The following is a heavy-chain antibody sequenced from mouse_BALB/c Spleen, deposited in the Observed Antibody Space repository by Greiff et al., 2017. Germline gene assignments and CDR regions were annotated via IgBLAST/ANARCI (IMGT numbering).Heavy chain of an antibody. CDR2: INPSNGRT. Sequence: VQLQQPGAELVKPGASVKLSCKASGYTFTSYWMHWVKQRPGQGLEWIGEINPSNGRTNYNEKFKSKATLTVDKSSSTAYMQLSSLTSEDSAVYYCARASLYAMDYWGQGTSVTVSS. J-gene: IGHJ4*01. CDR1: GYTFTSYW. D-gene: IGHD6-1*01. V-gene: IGHV1S81*02. CDR3: ARASLYAMDY.